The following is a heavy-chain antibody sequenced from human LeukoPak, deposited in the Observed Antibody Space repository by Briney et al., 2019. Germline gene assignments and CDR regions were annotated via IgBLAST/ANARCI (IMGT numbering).Heavy chain of an antibody. Sequence: RPGGSLRLSCTASGFSLSGYWMRWVRQAPGKGPEWLANIKEDGSRRYYSESVRGRFTISRDNSENSLYLQMNSLRAEDTAVYYCATHWRGRWGQGTLVTVSS. V-gene: IGHV3-7*03. D-gene: IGHD1-1*01. CDR1: GFSLSGYW. CDR3: ATHWRGR. J-gene: IGHJ4*02. CDR2: IKEDGSRR.